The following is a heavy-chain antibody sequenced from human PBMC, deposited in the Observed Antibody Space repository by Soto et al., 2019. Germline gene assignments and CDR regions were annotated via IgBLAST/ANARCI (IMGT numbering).Heavy chain of an antibody. CDR1: GFTFSSYA. Sequence: GGSLRLSCASSGFTFSSYAMHCFRQAPGKGLEWVAVISYDGSNKYYADSVKGRFTISRDNSKNTLYLQMNSLRAEDTAVYYCAKFDCGGDCYSGAFDIWGQGTMVTVSS. CDR3: AKFDCGGDCYSGAFDI. D-gene: IGHD2-21*02. V-gene: IGHV3-30*18. CDR2: ISYDGSNK. J-gene: IGHJ3*02.